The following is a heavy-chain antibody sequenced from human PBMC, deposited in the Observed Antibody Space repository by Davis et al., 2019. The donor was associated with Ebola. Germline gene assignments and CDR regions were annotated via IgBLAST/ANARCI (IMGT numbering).Heavy chain of an antibody. J-gene: IGHJ6*02. CDR2: ITSSGLTK. CDR3: ARGPLGRGLDV. CDR1: GFTFSTYE. Sequence: PGGSLRLSCAASGFTFSTYEIHWVRQAPGQGLEWISYITSSGLTKYYADSVEGRFTISRDNAKKSLYLQMNSLRAEDTAVYYCARGPLGRGLDVWGQGTTVTVSS. D-gene: IGHD3-16*01. V-gene: IGHV3-48*03.